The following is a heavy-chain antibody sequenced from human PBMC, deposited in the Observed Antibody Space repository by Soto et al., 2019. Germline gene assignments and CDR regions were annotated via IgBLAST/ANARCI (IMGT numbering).Heavy chain of an antibody. V-gene: IGHV1-24*01. CDR2: FDPEDGET. CDR1: GYTLAELS. D-gene: IGHD2-15*01. J-gene: IGHJ5*02. Sequence: GASVEVSCKVSGYTLAELSMHWVRQAPGKGLEWMGGFDPEDGETIYAQKFQGRVTMTEDTSTDTAYMELSSLRSEDTAVYYCATHYRYCSGGSCYLGNWFDPWGQGTLVTVSS. CDR3: ATHYRYCSGGSCYLGNWFDP.